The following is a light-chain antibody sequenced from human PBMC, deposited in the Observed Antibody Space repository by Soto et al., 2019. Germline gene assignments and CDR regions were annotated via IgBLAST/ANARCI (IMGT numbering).Light chain of an antibody. CDR1: ENINGY. CDR2: AAS. J-gene: IGKJ4*01. Sequence: DIHMTQSPSSLSASVGDSVTITCRASENINGYLIWYQQKPGKAPQVLIYAASSLQSGVPSRFSGSGSGTDFTLTISSLQAEDFATYYCQQSYNAPLTFGGGTKVEIK. CDR3: QQSYNAPLT. V-gene: IGKV1-39*01.